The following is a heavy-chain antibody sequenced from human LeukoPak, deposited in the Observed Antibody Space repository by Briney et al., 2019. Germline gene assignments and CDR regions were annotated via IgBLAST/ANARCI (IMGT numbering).Heavy chain of an antibody. CDR1: GYTFTGYY. CDR3: ARDSDYYASGGHHYYYYYMDV. V-gene: IGHV1-2*02. J-gene: IGHJ6*03. Sequence: ASVKVSCKASGYTFTGYYMHWVLQAPGQGLEWMGWINPNSGGTNYAQKFQGRVTMTRDTSISTAYMELSRLRSDDTAVYYCARDSDYYASGGHHYYYYYMDVWGKGTTVTVSS. CDR2: INPNSGGT. D-gene: IGHD3-10*01.